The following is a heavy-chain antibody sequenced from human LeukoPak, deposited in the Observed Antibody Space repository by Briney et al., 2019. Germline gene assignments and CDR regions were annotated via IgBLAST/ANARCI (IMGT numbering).Heavy chain of an antibody. V-gene: IGHV3-7*01. CDR1: GFTFTTFW. CDR3: AGSGWQVYLDY. CDR2: IKQDGSER. D-gene: IGHD6-19*01. J-gene: IGHJ4*02. Sequence: PGESLRLSCAASGFTFTTFWMSWVRQAPGKGLEWVANIKQDGSERYYVDSVKGRFTISRDNAKNSLYLQMNSLRAEDTGVYYCAGSGWQVYLDYWGQGALVTVSS.